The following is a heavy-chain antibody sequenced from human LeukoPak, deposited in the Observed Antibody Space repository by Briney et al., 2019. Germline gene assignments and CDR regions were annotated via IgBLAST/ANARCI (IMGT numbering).Heavy chain of an antibody. Sequence: QPGGSLRLSCAASGFTFSSYWMHWVRQAPGKGLVWVSRINSDGSSTSYADSVKGRFTISRDNAKNTLHLQMNSLRAEDTAVYYCARDLGYDFWSGYYSNWFDPWGQGTLVTVSS. V-gene: IGHV3-74*01. CDR1: GFTFSSYW. D-gene: IGHD3-3*01. CDR2: INSDGSST. J-gene: IGHJ5*02. CDR3: ARDLGYDFWSGYYSNWFDP.